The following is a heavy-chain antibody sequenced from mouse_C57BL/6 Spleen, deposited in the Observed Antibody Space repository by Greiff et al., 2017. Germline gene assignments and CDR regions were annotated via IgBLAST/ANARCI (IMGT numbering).Heavy chain of an antibody. CDR1: GYTFTDYE. V-gene: IGHV1-15*01. D-gene: IGHD3-2*02. CDR2: IDPETGGT. CDR3: RRPAQATSGFAY. J-gene: IGHJ3*01. Sequence: QVQLQQSGAELVRPGASVTLSCKASGYTFTDYEMHWVKQTPVHGLEWIGAIDPETGGTAYNQKFKGKAIPTADKTSSTAYMELRNLTSEDSAVYYCRRPAQATSGFAYWGQGTLVTVSA.